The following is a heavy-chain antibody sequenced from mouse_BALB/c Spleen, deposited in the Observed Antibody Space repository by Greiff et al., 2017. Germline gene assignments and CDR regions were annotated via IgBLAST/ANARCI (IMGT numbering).Heavy chain of an antibody. CDR1: GYTFTSYW. J-gene: IGHJ2*01. Sequence: QVQLKQPGAELVKPGASVKLSCKASGYTFTSYWMHWVKQRPGQGLEWIGEIDPSDSYTNYNQKFKGKATLTVDKSSSTAYMQLSSLTSEDSAVYYCARWDGNYGYWGQGTTLTVSS. CDR3: ARWDGNYGY. CDR2: IDPSDSYT. D-gene: IGHD2-1*01. V-gene: IGHV1-69*02.